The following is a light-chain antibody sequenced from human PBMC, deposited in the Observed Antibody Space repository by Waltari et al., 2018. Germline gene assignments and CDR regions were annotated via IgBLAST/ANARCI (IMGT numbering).Light chain of an antibody. CDR1: QSISSS. J-gene: IGKJ3*01. CDR2: TAS. Sequence: DIQMTQSPSSLSASVGDKVNITCRASQSISSSLNWYQQKPGKAPKLLIYTASSLQSGVPSRFSGSGSGTDFSLTISSLQPEDFATYYCQQSYSYPFTFGPGTKVDIK. V-gene: IGKV1-39*01. CDR3: QQSYSYPFT.